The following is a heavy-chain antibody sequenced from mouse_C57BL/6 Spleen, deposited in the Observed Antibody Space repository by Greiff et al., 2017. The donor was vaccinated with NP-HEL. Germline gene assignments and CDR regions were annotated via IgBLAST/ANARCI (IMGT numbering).Heavy chain of an antibody. V-gene: IGHV14-4*01. J-gene: IGHJ2*01. CDR1: GFNIKDDY. CDR3: TKGYSNLYFDY. D-gene: IGHD2-5*01. CDR2: IDPENGDT. Sequence: EVQLQESGAELVRPGASVKLSCTASGFNIKDDYMHWVKQRPEQGLEWIGWIDPENGDTEYASKFQGKATITADTSSNTAYLQLSSLTSEDTAVYYCTKGYSNLYFDYWGQGTTLTVSS.